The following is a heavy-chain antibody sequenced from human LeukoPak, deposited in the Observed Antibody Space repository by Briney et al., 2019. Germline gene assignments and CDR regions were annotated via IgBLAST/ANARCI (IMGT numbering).Heavy chain of an antibody. D-gene: IGHD1-26*01. J-gene: IGHJ4*02. CDR2: ISYDGSNK. V-gene: IGHV3-30*03. CDR3: ARSLSGSYYGVVDY. CDR1: GFIFSNSG. Sequence: GGSLRLSCEASGFIFSNSGMHWVRQAPGKGLEWLAVISYDGSNKYYVDSVKGRFTISRDNSKNTLYLQMSSLRAEDTAVYYCARSLSGSYYGVVDYWGQGTLVTVSS.